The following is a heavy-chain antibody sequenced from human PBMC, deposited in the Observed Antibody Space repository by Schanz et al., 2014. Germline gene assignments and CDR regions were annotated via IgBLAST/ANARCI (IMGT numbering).Heavy chain of an antibody. D-gene: IGHD3-3*01. V-gene: IGHV1-18*01. J-gene: IGHJ4*02. CDR2: ISAYNGNT. CDR3: ARSAGRDFWSGYYTRFDY. Sequence: QIQLVQSGPEVKKPGATVKVSCKASGYIFINSGISWVRQAPGQGLEWMGWISAYNGNTKYPQKLRGRVTMTTDTSTSTAYMELRSLRSDDTAVYYCARSAGRDFWSGYYTRFDYWGQGTLVTDSS. CDR1: GYIFINSG.